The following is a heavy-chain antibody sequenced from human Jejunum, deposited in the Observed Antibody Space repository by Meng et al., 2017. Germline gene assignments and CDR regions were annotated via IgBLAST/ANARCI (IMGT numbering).Heavy chain of an antibody. CDR2: IHSDGSTK. V-gene: IGHV3-74*01. CDR1: GFTFSSSW. Sequence: VRWVGSGGGLVRPGRSLRLSCAASGFTFSSSWMHWVRQVPGKGLVWVSRIHSDGSTKSYADSVKGRFSISRDNGKNTLYLQMNSLRAEDTGVYYCARDIPPSWGQGTLVTVSS. J-gene: IGHJ5*02. CDR3: ARDIPPS.